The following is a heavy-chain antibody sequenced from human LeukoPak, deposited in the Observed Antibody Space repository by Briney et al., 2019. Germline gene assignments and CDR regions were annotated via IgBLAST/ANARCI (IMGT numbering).Heavy chain of an antibody. Sequence: SAVPVSCQPSGGTFSSYAISWLRQAPGQALDWMGGIIPIFGTANYAQKFQGRLTITADKSTSTAYMELSSLRSEDTAVYYCARNGYNYGSGRVDNWFDPWGQGTLVTVSS. CDR3: ARNGYNYGSGRVDNWFDP. J-gene: IGHJ5*02. CDR1: GGTFSSYA. CDR2: IIPIFGTA. D-gene: IGHD3-10*01. V-gene: IGHV1-69*06.